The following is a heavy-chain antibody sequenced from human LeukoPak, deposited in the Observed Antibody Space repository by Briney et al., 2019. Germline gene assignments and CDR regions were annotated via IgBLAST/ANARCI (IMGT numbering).Heavy chain of an antibody. D-gene: IGHD1-26*01. CDR2: IYPGDSDT. CDR3: ARPSGSYFRLDAFDI. V-gene: IGHV5-51*01. Sequence: GESLKISCKGSGYSFTSYWIGWVRQMPGKGLEWMGIIYPGDSDTRYSPSFQGQVTISADKSISTAYLQWSSLKASDTAMYYCARPSGSYFRLDAFDIWGQGTMVTVSS. CDR1: GYSFTSYW. J-gene: IGHJ3*02.